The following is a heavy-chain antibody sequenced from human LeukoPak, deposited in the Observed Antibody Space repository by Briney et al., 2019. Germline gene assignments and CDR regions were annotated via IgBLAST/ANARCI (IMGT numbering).Heavy chain of an antibody. CDR2: IIPIFGTA. V-gene: IGHV1-69*13. D-gene: IGHD2-15*01. CDR1: GGTFSSYA. CDR3: ARLYCSGGSCYYYYGMDV. J-gene: IGHJ6*02. Sequence: SVKVSCKASGGTFSSYAIRWVRQAPGQGLEWMGGIIPIFGTANYAQKFQGRVTITADESTSTAYMELSSLRSEDTAVYYCARLYCSGGSCYYYYGMDVWGQGTTVTVSS.